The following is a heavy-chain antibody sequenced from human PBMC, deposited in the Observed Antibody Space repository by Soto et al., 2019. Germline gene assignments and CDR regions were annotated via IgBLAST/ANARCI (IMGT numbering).Heavy chain of an antibody. CDR1: GFTFSSYS. CDR2: ISSSSSYI. Sequence: GGSLRLSCAASGFTFSSYSMNWVRQAPGKGLEWVSSISSSSSYIYYADSVKGRFTISRDNAKNSLYLQMNSLRAEDTAVYYCARLVKTDFDWLMGDYYYYMDVWGKGTTVTVSS. CDR3: ARLVKTDFDWLMGDYYYYMDV. D-gene: IGHD3-9*01. V-gene: IGHV3-21*01. J-gene: IGHJ6*03.